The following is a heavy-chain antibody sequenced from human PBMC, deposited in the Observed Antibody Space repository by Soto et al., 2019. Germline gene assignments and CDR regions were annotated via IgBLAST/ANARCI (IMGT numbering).Heavy chain of an antibody. CDR1: GFTFTSYA. J-gene: IGHJ1*01. CDR3: AKDFSPCNNKPCRNFQH. V-gene: IGHV3-23*01. CDR2: ISNSGGST. Sequence: GGSLRLSCAASGFTFTSYAMNWVRQAPGKGLEWVSSISNSGGSTYYAGSVKGRFTISRDNSKNTLYLQMDMLRAEDTALYYCAKDFSPCNNKPCRNFQHWGQGTLVTVSS.